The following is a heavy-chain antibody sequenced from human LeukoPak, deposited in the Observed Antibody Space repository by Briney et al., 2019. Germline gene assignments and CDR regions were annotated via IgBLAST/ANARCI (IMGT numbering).Heavy chain of an antibody. V-gene: IGHV3-7*01. CDR2: IKQDGSQR. D-gene: IGHD6-6*01. CDR1: GLTVSSNY. Sequence: GGSLRLSCAASGLTVSSNYMSWVRQAPGKGPEWVANIKQDGSQRYYVDSVRGGFTISRDNAKNSLFLQMNGLRAEDTAVYYCARRGGSSSRRSPIDYWGQGTLVTVSS. CDR3: ARRGGSSSRRSPIDY. J-gene: IGHJ4*02.